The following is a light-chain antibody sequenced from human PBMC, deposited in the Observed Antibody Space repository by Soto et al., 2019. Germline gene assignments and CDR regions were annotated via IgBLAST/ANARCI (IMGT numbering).Light chain of an antibody. V-gene: IGLV1-51*02. CDR1: SSNIGKNF. CDR2: ENN. J-gene: IGLJ1*01. CDR3: GTWDSSLSAGGI. Sequence: QSVLTQPPSVSAAPGQTVTISCSGSSSNIGKNFVSWYQQLPGTAPQLLIYENNKRPSGIPDRFSGSNSGTSATLGITGLQTGDEADYYCGTWDSSLSAGGIFGTGTKVTVL.